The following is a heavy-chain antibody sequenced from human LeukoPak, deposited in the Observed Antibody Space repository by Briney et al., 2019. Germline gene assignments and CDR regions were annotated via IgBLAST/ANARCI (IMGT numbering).Heavy chain of an antibody. D-gene: IGHD2-21*02. CDR2: IYFTGST. V-gene: IGHV4-59*12. J-gene: IGHJ4*02. CDR1: DGSISSYY. Sequence: SETLSLTCTVSDGSISSYYWSWIRQSPGKGLEWIGYIYFTGSTNYNPSLKSRVTISVDTSKNQFSLKLTSVTAADTAVYYCARNEDVVVTATQFDYWGQGTLVTVSS. CDR3: ARNEDVVVTATQFDY.